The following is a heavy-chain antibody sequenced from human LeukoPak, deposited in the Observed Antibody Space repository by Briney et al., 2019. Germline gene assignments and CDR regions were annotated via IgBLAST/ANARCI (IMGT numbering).Heavy chain of an antibody. CDR3: ARGTYYYDSSGYFDY. V-gene: IGHV1-2*06. Sequence: ASVKVSCKASGYTFTGYYMHWVRQAPGQGLEWMGRINPNSGGTNYAQKFQGRVTMTRDTSIITAYMELSRLRSDDTAVYYCARGTYYYDSSGYFDYWGQGTLVTVSS. CDR2: INPNSGGT. J-gene: IGHJ4*02. CDR1: GYTFTGYY. D-gene: IGHD3-22*01.